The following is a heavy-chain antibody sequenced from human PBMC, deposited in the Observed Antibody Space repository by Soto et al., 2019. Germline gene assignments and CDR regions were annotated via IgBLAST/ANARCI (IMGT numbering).Heavy chain of an antibody. CDR3: ARGSYDSYAGFFGMDV. CDR2: IIPFSGTV. D-gene: IGHD3-10*01. V-gene: IGHV1-69*13. J-gene: IGHJ6*02. Sequence: ASVKVSCKTSGGSFMSQAISWVRQAPGQGPEWMGGIIPFSGTVTYTQRFQGRLTLTADEPTKTAYMELSSLRSEDTAAYYCARGSYDSYAGFFGMDVWGQGTKVTVSS. CDR1: GGSFMSQA.